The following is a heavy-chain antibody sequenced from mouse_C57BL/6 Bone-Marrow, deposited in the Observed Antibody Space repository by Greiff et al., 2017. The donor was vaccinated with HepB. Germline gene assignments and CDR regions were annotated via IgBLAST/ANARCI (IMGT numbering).Heavy chain of an antibody. CDR3: VRHYSSWFAY. D-gene: IGHD2-12*01. J-gene: IGHJ3*01. CDR2: IRSKSNNYAT. CDR1: GFSFNTYA. V-gene: IGHV10-1*01. Sequence: GMVQPKGSLKLSCAASGFSFNTYAMNWVRQAPGKGLEWVARIRSKSNNYATYYADSVKDRFTISRDDSESMLYLQMNNLKTEDTSMYYCVRHYSSWFAYWGQGTLVTVSA.